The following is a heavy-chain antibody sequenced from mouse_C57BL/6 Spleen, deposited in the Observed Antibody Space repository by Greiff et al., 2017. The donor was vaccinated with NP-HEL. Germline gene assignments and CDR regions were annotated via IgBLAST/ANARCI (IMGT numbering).Heavy chain of an antibody. V-gene: IGHV1-69*01. CDR2: IYPSHSFT. D-gene: IGHD2-14*01. J-gene: IGHJ4*01. CDR3: ARSTRKDMDY. CDR1: GYTFTIYW. Sequence: VQLQPSGAELVMPGASVKLSCKASGYTFTIYWMHWVNQRPGQGLEWIGYIYPSHSFTNYNQKFKGKSTLTVDKSSSTAYMQLSSLTSEDSAVYYCARSTRKDMDYWGQGTTVTVSS.